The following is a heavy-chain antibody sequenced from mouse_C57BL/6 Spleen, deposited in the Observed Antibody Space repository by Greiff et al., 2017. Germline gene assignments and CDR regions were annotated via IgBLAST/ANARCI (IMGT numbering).Heavy chain of an antibody. CDR2: IDPSDSYT. CDR3: ARFYYDYPYAMDY. V-gene: IGHV1-50*01. CDR1: GYTFTSYW. D-gene: IGHD2-4*01. Sequence: QVQLQQPGAELVKPGASVKLSCKASGYTFTSYWMQWVKQRPGQGLEWIGEIDPSDSYTNYNQKFKGKATLTVDTSSSTAYMQLSSLTSEDSAVYYCARFYYDYPYAMDYWGQGTSVTVSS. J-gene: IGHJ4*01.